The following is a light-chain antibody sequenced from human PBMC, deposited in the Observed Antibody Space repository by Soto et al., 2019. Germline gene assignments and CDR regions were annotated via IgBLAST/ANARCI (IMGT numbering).Light chain of an antibody. CDR3: QQYNNGPYT. Sequence: EIVMTQSPATLSVSPGERATLSCRASQSVSSNLAWYQQKPGQAPRLLIYGASTRATGIPARFSGSRSGTEFTLTISSLQSEDFAVYYCQQYNNGPYTFGQGTKLESK. V-gene: IGKV3-15*01. J-gene: IGKJ2*01. CDR1: QSVSSN. CDR2: GAS.